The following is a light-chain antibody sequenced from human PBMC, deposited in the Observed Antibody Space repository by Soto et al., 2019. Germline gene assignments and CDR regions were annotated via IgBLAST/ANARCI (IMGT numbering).Light chain of an antibody. Sequence: ELLFAPSSGTPSFSPGGRATLSCRASQSVTNNYLAWYQQRPGLAPRLLIYGASSRATGIPDRFSGSGSGTVFTLTIGRLEPEDFAVYYCQHYGRSRTFGQGTKVDIK. CDR3: QHYGRSRT. CDR1: QSVTNNY. CDR2: GAS. V-gene: IGKV3-20*01. J-gene: IGKJ1*01.